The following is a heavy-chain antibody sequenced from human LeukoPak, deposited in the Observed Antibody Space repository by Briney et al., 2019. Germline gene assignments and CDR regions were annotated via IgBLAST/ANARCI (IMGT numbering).Heavy chain of an antibody. Sequence: PSETLSLTCTVSGGSISSSSYYWGWIRQPPGKGLEWIGSIYYSGSTYYNPSLKSRVTISVDTSKNQFSLKLSSVTAADTAVYYCARIAPFYGDPRGEVDYWGQGTLVTVSS. J-gene: IGHJ4*02. D-gene: IGHD4-17*01. V-gene: IGHV4-39*07. CDR2: IYYSGST. CDR3: ARIAPFYGDPRGEVDY. CDR1: GGSISSSSYY.